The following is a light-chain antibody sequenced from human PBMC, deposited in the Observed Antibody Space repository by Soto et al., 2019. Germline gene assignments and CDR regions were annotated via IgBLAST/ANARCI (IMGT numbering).Light chain of an antibody. J-gene: IGKJ2*01. V-gene: IGKV3-15*01. CDR3: QQYNNWPLT. CDR1: QSVSRN. Sequence: EIVMTQSPATLSVSPGERATLSCRASQSVSRNLAWYQQKPGQAPRLLIHGASTRTTGIPARFSGSGSGTEFTLTISSLQSEDFAVYNCQQYNNWPLTFGQGTKLEIK. CDR2: GAS.